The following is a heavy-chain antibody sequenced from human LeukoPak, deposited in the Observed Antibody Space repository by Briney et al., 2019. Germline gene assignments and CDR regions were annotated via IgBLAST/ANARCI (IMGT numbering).Heavy chain of an antibody. D-gene: IGHD5-18*01. CDR2: ISHDGSEK. V-gene: IGHV3-30-3*01. Sequence: PGGSLRLSCAASGFMFSNFAMHWVRQAPGKGLEWVAVISHDGSEKYYADSVKGRFTISRDNSKNTLYLQMNSLRAEDTAVYYCAKASPMVTSRFDYWGQGTLVTVSS. CDR1: GFMFSNFA. CDR3: AKASPMVTSRFDY. J-gene: IGHJ4*02.